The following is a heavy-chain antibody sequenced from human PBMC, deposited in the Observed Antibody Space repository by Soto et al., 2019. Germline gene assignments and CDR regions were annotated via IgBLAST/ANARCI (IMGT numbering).Heavy chain of an antibody. D-gene: IGHD2-15*01. CDR3: ARGGGFSPYYYNLDV. CDR2: INPRGGST. J-gene: IGHJ6*02. CDR1: GYTLNTYY. Sequence: GASVKVSCTASGYTLNTYYMHWVRQAPGQVPEWMGIINPRGGSTTYAQNFQDRVTMTRDTSSSTVYMELSSLRSEDTAVYYCARGGGFSPYYYNLDVWGQGTTVTVSS. V-gene: IGHV1-46*02.